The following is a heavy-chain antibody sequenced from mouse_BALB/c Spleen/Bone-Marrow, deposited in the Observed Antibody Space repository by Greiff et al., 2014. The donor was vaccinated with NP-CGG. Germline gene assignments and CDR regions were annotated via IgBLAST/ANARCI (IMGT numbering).Heavy chain of an antibody. Sequence: EVQLQQSGAELVKPGASVKLSCTASGFNIKDTYMHWVKQRPEQGLEWIGRIDPANGNSEYDPKFQGKATITADTSSNTAYLQHSSLTSEDTAVYYCAFIATVVEYYFDYWGQGTTLTVSS. CDR2: IDPANGNS. D-gene: IGHD1-1*01. CDR1: GFNIKDTY. V-gene: IGHV14-3*02. CDR3: AFIATVVEYYFDY. J-gene: IGHJ2*01.